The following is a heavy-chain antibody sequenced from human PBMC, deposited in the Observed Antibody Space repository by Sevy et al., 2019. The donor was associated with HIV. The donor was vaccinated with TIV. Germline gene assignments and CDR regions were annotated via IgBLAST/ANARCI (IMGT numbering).Heavy chain of an antibody. D-gene: IGHD6-13*01. Sequence: GGSLRLSCAASGFTFSSYSMNWVRQAPGKGLEWVAVISYDGSFTYYADSVEGRFTISRDNSKNTLFLQMNSLRHEDTAVYYCARSQSSSWHYFDYWGQGTLVTVSS. J-gene: IGHJ4*02. CDR1: GFTFSSYS. V-gene: IGHV3-30*03. CDR3: ARSQSSSWHYFDY. CDR2: ISYDGSFT.